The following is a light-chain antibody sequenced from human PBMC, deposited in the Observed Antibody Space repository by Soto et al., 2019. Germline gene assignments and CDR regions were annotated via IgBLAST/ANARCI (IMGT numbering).Light chain of an antibody. CDR3: QQYNSYSQT. CDR2: KAS. V-gene: IGKV1-5*03. Sequence: IQMTQSPSTLSASVGEIVTISYRASQSISSWLAWYQQKPGKAPKLMIYKASSLESGVPSRLSGSGSGTECTLTISSLQPDDVATYYCQQYNSYSQTFGQGTKVDIK. J-gene: IGKJ1*01. CDR1: QSISSW.